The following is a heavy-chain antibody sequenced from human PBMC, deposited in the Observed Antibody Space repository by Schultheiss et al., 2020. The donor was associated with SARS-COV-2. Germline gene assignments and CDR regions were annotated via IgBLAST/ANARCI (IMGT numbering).Heavy chain of an antibody. CDR2: IYHSGST. CDR3: ARTYCGSPNCPLDY. V-gene: IGHV4-4*02. J-gene: IGHJ4*02. Sequence: SETLSLTCRVSGGSISTSNWWSWVRQPPGKGLEWIGEIYHSGSTNYNPSLKSRVTISVDTSKNQFFLRLNSVTAADTAVYYCARTYCGSPNCPLDYWGQGTLVTVSS. D-gene: IGHD2-2*01. CDR1: GGSISTSNW.